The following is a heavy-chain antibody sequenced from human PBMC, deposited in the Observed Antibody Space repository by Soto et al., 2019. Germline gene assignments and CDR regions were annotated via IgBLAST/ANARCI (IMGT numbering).Heavy chain of an antibody. D-gene: IGHD4-4*01. Sequence: TSETLSLTCTVAGGSISSSSYYWGWIRQPPGKGLEWIGSIYYSGSTYYNPSLKSRVTISVDTSKNQFSLKLSSVTAADTAVYYCARHPNPTVTSNRNYYYGMDVWGQGTTVTVSS. CDR1: GGSISSSSYY. CDR2: IYYSGST. V-gene: IGHV4-39*01. J-gene: IGHJ6*02. CDR3: ARHPNPTVTSNRNYYYGMDV.